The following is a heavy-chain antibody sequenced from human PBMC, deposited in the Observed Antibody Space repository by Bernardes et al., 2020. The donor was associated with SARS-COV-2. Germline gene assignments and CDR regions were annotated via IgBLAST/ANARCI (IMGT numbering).Heavy chain of an antibody. J-gene: IGHJ6*02. CDR1: GFTFSSYW. Sequence: RGSLRPSCAASGFTFSSYWTSWVRQAPDGKGLEWVANTKQDGSEIYYVDSVKGRFTISRDNAKKSLYLQMNSLRAEDTAVYYCTRDRAWGEPHGMDVWGQETPVTVSS. D-gene: IGHD3-16*01. CDR3: TRDRAWGEPHGMDV. V-gene: IGHV3-7*01. CDR2: TKQDGSEI.